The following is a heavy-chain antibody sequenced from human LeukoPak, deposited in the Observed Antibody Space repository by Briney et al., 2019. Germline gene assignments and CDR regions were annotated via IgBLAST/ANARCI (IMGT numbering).Heavy chain of an antibody. J-gene: IGHJ6*03. V-gene: IGHV3-48*04. D-gene: IGHD2-2*01. CDR2: ISSSGSTI. CDR3: ARDGQKSGIVVVHYYYMDV. CDR1: GFTFSSPA. Sequence: GGSLRLSCAASGFTFSSPAMSWVRQAPGKGLEWVSYISSSGSTIYYADSVKGRFTISRDNAKNSLYLQMNSLRAEDTAVYYCARDGQKSGIVVVHYYYMDVWGKGTTVTVSS.